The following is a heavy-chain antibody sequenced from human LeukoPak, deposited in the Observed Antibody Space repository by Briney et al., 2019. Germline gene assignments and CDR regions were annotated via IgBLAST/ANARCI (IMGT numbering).Heavy chain of an antibody. J-gene: IGHJ4*02. CDR1: GFTFSSYG. V-gene: IGHV3-30*02. CDR2: IRYDGSNQ. Sequence: GGSLRLSCAAAGFTFSSYGMHLVRQTPGKGLEWVSFIRYDGSNQYYADSVKGRFTISRDNSKNTLYLQMNSLRPEDTAVYFCARGYGESHFDYWGQGTLVTVSS. CDR3: ARGYGESHFDY. D-gene: IGHD5-18*01.